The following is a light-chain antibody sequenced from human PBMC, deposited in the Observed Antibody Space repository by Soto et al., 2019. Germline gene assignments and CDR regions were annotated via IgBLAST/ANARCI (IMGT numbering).Light chain of an antibody. J-gene: IGKJ1*01. V-gene: IGKV1-39*01. CDR3: QQYNHWWA. CDR1: QSISSY. Sequence: DIQMTQSPSSLSASVGDRVTITCRASQSISSYLNWYQQKPGKAPKLLIYAASSLQSGVPSRFSGSGSGTEFTLTISSLQSEDFAVYYCQQYNHWWAFGQGTKVDIK. CDR2: AAS.